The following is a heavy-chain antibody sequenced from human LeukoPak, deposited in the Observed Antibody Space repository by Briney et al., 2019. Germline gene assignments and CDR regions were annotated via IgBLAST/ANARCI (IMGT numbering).Heavy chain of an antibody. Sequence: SETLSLTCTVSGGSISSYYWSWIRQPAGKGLEWIGHIYTSGSTNYNPSLKSRVTMSVDTSKNQFSLKLSSVTAADTAVYYCARVLKPGNWFDPWGRGTLVTVSS. CDR1: GGSISSYY. CDR2: IYTSGST. CDR3: ARVLKPGNWFDP. V-gene: IGHV4-4*07. J-gene: IGHJ5*02. D-gene: IGHD2-8*02.